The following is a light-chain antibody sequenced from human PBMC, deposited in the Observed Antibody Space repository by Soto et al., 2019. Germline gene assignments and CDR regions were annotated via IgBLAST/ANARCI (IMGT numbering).Light chain of an antibody. J-gene: IGKJ3*01. CDR1: QSVAIH. CDR3: QQYINWLPIT. Sequence: EIVMTQSPANLSVSLGERATLSCRASQSVAIHLAWYQQKPGQAPRLLMYAASTRAAGIPARFSGSGSGTDFTLSISSLQSEDSAVYYCQQYINWLPITFGPGTKVDIK. V-gene: IGKV3-15*01. CDR2: AAS.